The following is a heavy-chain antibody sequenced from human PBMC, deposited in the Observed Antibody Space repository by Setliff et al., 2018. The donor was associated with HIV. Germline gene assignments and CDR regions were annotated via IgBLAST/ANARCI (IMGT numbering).Heavy chain of an antibody. J-gene: IGHJ1*01. CDR3: ASLNRDLVVVTALYFHH. D-gene: IGHD2-21*02. V-gene: IGHV1-69*13. CDR1: GYTFTSYD. Sequence: SVKVSCKASGYTFTSYDINWVRQATGQGLEWMGGIIPIFGTANYAQKFQGRVTITADESTSTVHMELRSLRSEDTAVYYCASLNRDLVVVTALYFHHWGQGTLVTVSS. CDR2: IIPIFGTA.